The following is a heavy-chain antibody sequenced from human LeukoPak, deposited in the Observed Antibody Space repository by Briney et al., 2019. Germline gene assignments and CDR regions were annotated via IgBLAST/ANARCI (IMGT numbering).Heavy chain of an antibody. CDR1: GFTFSSYA. J-gene: IGHJ5*02. D-gene: IGHD3-22*01. CDR3: ATRDGLYYYDSSGYNWFDP. V-gene: IGHV3-30-3*01. CDR2: ISYDGSNK. Sequence: PGGSLRLSCAASGFTFSSYAMHWVRQAPGKGLEWVAVISYDGSNKYYADSVKGRFTISRDNSKNTLYLQMNSLRAEDTAVYYCATRDGLYYYDSSGYNWFDPWGQGTLVTVSS.